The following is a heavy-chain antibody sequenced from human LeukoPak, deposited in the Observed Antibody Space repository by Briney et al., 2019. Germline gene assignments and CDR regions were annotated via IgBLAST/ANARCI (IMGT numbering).Heavy chain of an antibody. D-gene: IGHD3-3*01. CDR3: ARDLSKYDFWSGYHQYYFDY. V-gene: IGHV3-21*01. CDR1: GFTFSSYS. Sequence: GGSLRLSCAASGFTFSSYSMNWFRQPPGKGLEWVSSISNSSSYIYYADSVKGRFTISRDNAKNSLYLQMNSLRAEDTAVYYCARDLSKYDFWSGYHQYYFDYWGQGTLVTVSS. CDR2: ISNSSSYI. J-gene: IGHJ4*02.